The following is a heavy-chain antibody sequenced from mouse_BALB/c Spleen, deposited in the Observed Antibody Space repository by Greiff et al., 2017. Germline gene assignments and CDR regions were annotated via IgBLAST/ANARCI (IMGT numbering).Heavy chain of an antibody. V-gene: IGHV2-2*01. J-gene: IGHJ1*01. Sequence: QVQLKQSGPGLVQPSQSLSITCTVSGFSLTSYGVHWVRQSPGKGLEWLGVIWSGGSTDYNAAFISRLSISKDNSKSQVFLKMNSLQTDDTAMYYCARDRELGRMGYFDVWGAGTTVTVSS. D-gene: IGHD4-1*01. CDR2: IWSGGST. CDR1: GFSLTSYG. CDR3: ARDRELGRMGYFDV.